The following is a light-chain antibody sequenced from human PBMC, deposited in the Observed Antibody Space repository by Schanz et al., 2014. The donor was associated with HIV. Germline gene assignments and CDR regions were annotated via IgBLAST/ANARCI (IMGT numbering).Light chain of an antibody. CDR1: QSVGSSY. Sequence: EIVLTQSPGTLSLSPGERVTLSCRASQSVGSSYLAWYQQKPGQAPRLLIYGASSRATGIPDRFSGSRSGTDFTLTMTSLRFEDFATYYCQQTYNVTPYTCGQGTKVE. J-gene: IGKJ2*01. V-gene: IGKV3-20*01. CDR3: QQTYNVTPYT. CDR2: GAS.